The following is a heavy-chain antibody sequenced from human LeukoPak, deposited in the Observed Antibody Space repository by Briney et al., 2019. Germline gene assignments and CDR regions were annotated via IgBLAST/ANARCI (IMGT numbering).Heavy chain of an antibody. CDR3: ARAGAGYSSGWWAGDYYYMDV. D-gene: IGHD6-19*01. CDR2: MNPNSGNT. V-gene: IGHV1-8*01. J-gene: IGHJ6*03. Sequence: ASVKVSCKASGYTFTSYDINWVRQATGQGLEWMGWMNPNSGNTGYAQKFQGRVTMTRNTSISTAYMELSSLRSEDTAVYYCARAGAGYSSGWWAGDYYYMDVWGKGTTVTVSS. CDR1: GYTFTSYD.